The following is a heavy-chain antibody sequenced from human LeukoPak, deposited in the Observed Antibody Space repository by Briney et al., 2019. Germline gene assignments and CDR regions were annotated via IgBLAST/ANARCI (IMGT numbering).Heavy chain of an antibody. CDR3: VKEGIPGNGIWDYFGS. D-gene: IGHD4-23*01. Sequence: GGSLRLSCVASGFTFNIYGMSWVRQAPGKGLEGVSSVRGGHDIHYADFAKGRFTGSRDDAKHTVYLQMNNLRVDDTARYFCVKEGIPGNGIWDYFGSWGQGTLVTVS. V-gene: IGHV3-23*01. CDR1: GFTFNIYG. CDR2: VRGGHDI. J-gene: IGHJ4*02.